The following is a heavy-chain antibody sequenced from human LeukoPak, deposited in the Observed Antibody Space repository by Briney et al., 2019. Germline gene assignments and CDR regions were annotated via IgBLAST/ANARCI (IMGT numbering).Heavy chain of an antibody. CDR1: GFTFDDYG. CDR2: INWNGGST. V-gene: IGHV3-20*04. J-gene: IGHJ4*02. D-gene: IGHD3-22*01. CDR3: AREICRYYYDSSGYYQLDY. Sequence: LPGGSLRLSCAASGFTFDDYGMSWVRQAPGKGLEWVSGINWNGGSTGYADSVKGRFTISRDNAKNSLYLQMNSLRAEDTALYYCAREICRYYYDSSGYYQLDYWGQGTLVTVSS.